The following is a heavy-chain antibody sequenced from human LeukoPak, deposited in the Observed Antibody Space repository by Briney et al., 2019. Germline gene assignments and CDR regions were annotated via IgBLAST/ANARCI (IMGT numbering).Heavy chain of an antibody. Sequence: PSETLSLTCAVSGYSISSGYYWIWIRQPPGKGLEWIGSLYHSDSIYYNPSLESRVTTSVDTSKNQFSPKLSFVTAADTAVYYCARQHDSYHYYYVDVWGKGTTVTVSS. J-gene: IGHJ6*03. V-gene: IGHV4-38-2*01. CDR1: GYSISSGYY. CDR2: LYHSDSI. CDR3: ARQHDSYHYYYVDV. D-gene: IGHD6-13*01.